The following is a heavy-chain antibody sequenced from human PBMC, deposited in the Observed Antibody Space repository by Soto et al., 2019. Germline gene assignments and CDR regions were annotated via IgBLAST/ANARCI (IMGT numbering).Heavy chain of an antibody. D-gene: IGHD3-22*01. V-gene: IGHV3-30*18. CDR3: VKDGGYYDTSGLYFDY. CDR1: GFTFNYYA. J-gene: IGHJ4*02. CDR2: ISYDGRTK. Sequence: QVQLVESGGGVVQPGRSLRLSCAVSGFTFNYYAMHWVRQAPGKGLEWVAIISYDGRTKYYTDSVKGRFTISRDSSKRTLYLQIKSLRAEETAVYYCVKDGGYYDTSGLYFDYWGQGTQVTVSS.